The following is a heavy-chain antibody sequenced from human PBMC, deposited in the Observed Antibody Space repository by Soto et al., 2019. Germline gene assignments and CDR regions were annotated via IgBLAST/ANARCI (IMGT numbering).Heavy chain of an antibody. CDR1: GGSISSYY. J-gene: IGHJ5*02. D-gene: IGHD6-6*01. CDR2: IYYSGST. Sequence: PSETLSLTCTVSGGSISSYYWSWIRQPPGKGLEWIGYIYYSGSTNYNPSLKSRVTISVDTSKNQFSLKLSSVTAADTAVYYCARTDSSSSGYWFDPWGQGTLVTVSS. V-gene: IGHV4-59*01. CDR3: ARTDSSSSGYWFDP.